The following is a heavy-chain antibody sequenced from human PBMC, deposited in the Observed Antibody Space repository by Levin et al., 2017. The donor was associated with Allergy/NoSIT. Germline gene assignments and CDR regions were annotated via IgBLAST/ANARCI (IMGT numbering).Heavy chain of an antibody. D-gene: IGHD5-24*01. CDR2: IVGSGGGT. J-gene: IGHJ4*02. V-gene: IGHV3-23*01. Sequence: SGGSLRLSCAASGFTFSSYTMNWVRQAPGKGLEWVSVIVGSGGGTYYADSVKGRFTISRDNSKNTLYLQMNSLRADDTAVYYCAKGDGRGGAFDYWGQGTLVTVSS. CDR3: AKGDGRGGAFDY. CDR1: GFTFSSYT.